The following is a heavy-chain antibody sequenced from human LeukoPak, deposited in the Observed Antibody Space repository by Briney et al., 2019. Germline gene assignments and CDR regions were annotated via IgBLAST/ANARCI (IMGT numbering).Heavy chain of an antibody. CDR1: GGSVTTGGSY. CDR2: IYHTGTT. J-gene: IGHJ4*02. Sequence: SETLSLTCSVSGGSVTTGGSYCSWIRQPPGKGLEWIGYIYHTGTTSYNPSLMSRVTISLGRSNNQFSLTLNSVTVADTAVYYCATNANFYDSSGYYYDYGGQGPLVTVSS. CDR3: ATNANFYDSSGYYYDY. D-gene: IGHD3-22*01. V-gene: IGHV4-30-2*01.